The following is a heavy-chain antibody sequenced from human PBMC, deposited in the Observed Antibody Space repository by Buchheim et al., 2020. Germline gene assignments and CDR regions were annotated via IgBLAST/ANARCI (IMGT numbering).Heavy chain of an antibody. Sequence: EVQLLESGGGLVQPGGSLRLSCIVSGFTFSSYAMNWVRQAPGKGLEWVSAISDSDGRTYYADSVKGRFPLSRDNSKNTLYLQMNSLRVDDTAVYYCAKALRSSVYYFDYWGQGTL. CDR1: GFTFSSYA. V-gene: IGHV3-23*01. CDR2: ISDSDGRT. J-gene: IGHJ4*02. CDR3: AKALRSSVYYFDY. D-gene: IGHD4-17*01.